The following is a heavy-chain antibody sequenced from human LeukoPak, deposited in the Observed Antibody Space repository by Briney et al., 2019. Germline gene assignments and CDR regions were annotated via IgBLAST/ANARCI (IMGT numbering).Heavy chain of an antibody. CDR2: ISYDGSNK. V-gene: IGHV3-30-3*01. J-gene: IGHJ1*01. CDR1: GFTFSSYA. D-gene: IGHD3-9*01. Sequence: GGSLRLSCAASGFTFSSYAMHWVRQAPGKGLEWVAVISYDGSNKYYADSVKGRFTISRDNSKNTLYLQMNSLRAEDTAVYYCARDQNTSPLYYDILTSYQYFQHWGQGTLVTVSS. CDR3: ARDQNTSPLYYDILTSYQYFQH.